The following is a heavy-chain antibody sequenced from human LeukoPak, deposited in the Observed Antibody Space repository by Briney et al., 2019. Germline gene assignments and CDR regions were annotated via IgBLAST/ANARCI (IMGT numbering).Heavy chain of an antibody. CDR2: ISAYNGNT. D-gene: IGHD2-15*01. CDR1: DSTFTNYI. V-gene: IGHV1-18*01. CDR3: AREDYCSGGSCYEGAVDY. J-gene: IGHJ4*02. Sequence: GASVKVSCKASDSTFTNYIISWVRQAPGQGLEWMGWISAYNGNTNYAQNLQGRVTMTTDTSTRTVYMELRSLRSDDTAVYYCAREDYCSGGSCYEGAVDYWGQGTLVTVSS.